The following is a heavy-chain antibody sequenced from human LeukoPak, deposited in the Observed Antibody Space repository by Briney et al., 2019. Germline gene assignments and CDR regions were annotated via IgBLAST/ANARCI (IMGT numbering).Heavy chain of an antibody. CDR2: ISGSGSTF. D-gene: IGHD5-12*01. J-gene: IGHJ4*02. V-gene: IGHV3-11*01. CDR1: GFTFSDYY. Sequence: PGGSLRLSCAASGFTFSDYYMSWIRQTPGKGLEWVSYISGSGSTFYYADSVKGRFTISRDSAKNSLYLQMNSLRAEDTALYYCARGAKFRAGYSGYDFGGWGQGTLVTVSS. CDR3: ARGAKFRAGYSGYDFGG.